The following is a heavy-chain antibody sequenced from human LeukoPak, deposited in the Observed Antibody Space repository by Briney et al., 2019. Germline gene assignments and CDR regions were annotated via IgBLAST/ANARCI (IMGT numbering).Heavy chain of an antibody. CDR3: ARDFGAAAGTFISIQLKYYYYMDV. J-gene: IGHJ6*03. V-gene: IGHV3-20*04. Sequence: GGSLRLSCAASGFTFDDYGMSWVRQAPGKGLEWVSGIDWNGGSTGYADSVKGRFTISRDNAKNSLYLQMNSPRAEDTALYYCARDFGAAAGTFISIQLKYYYYMDVWGKGTTVTVSS. CDR1: GFTFDDYG. D-gene: IGHD6-13*01. CDR2: IDWNGGST.